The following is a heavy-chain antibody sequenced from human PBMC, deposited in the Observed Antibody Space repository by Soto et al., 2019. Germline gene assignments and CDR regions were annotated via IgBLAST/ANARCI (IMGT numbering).Heavy chain of an antibody. Sequence: QITLKESGPTLVKPTQTLTLTCTFSGFSLSTSAVGVGWIRQPPGKALEWLALIYCDEDKSYSPSLKTRLTITKDTSKTQVVLTMTDMDPVDTATYYCAHRGYSSSWDYWYFDLWGRGTLVTVSS. CDR3: AHRGYSSSWDYWYFDL. CDR1: GFSLSTSAVG. V-gene: IGHV2-5*02. CDR2: IYCDEDK. J-gene: IGHJ2*01. D-gene: IGHD6-13*01.